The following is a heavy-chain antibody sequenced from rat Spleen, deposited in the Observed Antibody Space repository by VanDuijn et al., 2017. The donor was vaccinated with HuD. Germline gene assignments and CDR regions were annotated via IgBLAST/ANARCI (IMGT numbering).Heavy chain of an antibody. D-gene: IGHD1-8*01. CDR2: ISSDGSST. Sequence: EVQLVESGGGLVQPGRSMKLSCAASGFTFSNYDMAWVRQAPTKGLERVASISSDGSSTYYRDSVKGRFTISRDNAKSTLYLQMDSLRSEDTATYYCTTEVNYSSYGVMDAWGQGASVTVSS. V-gene: IGHV5-20*01. CDR1: GFTFSNYD. J-gene: IGHJ4*01. CDR3: TTEVNYSSYGVMDA.